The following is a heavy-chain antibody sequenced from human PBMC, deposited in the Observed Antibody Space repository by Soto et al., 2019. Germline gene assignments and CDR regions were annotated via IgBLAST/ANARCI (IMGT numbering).Heavy chain of an antibody. J-gene: IGHJ4*02. V-gene: IGHV1-69*04. CDR3: AREYYGDSYFDY. CDR2: IIPILGIA. D-gene: IGHD4-17*01. CDR1: GGTFNSYT. Sequence: SVKVSCKASGGTFNSYTISWVRQAPGQGLEWMGRIIPILGIANYAQKFQGRVTITADKSTSTAYMELSSLRSEDTAVYYCAREYYGDSYFDYWGQGTLVTVSS.